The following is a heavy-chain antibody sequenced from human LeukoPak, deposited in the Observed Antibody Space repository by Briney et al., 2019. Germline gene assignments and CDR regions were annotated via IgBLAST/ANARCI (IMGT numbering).Heavy chain of an antibody. CDR1: GASFSGYC. CDR3: ASECRSTSCYNDAFDI. J-gene: IGHJ3*02. Sequence: PSETLSLTSAVHGASFSGYCCSWIRQPPGKVLEWIGEINHSGSTNYNPSLKSRVTISVDTSKNQFSLKLSSVTAADTAVYYCASECRSTSCYNDAFDIWGQGTMLTVSS. D-gene: IGHD2-2*02. CDR2: INHSGST. V-gene: IGHV4-34*01.